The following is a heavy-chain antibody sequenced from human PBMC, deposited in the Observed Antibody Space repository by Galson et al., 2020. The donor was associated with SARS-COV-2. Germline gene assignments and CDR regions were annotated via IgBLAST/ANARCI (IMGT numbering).Heavy chain of an antibody. J-gene: IGHJ4*02. Sequence: SETLSLTCTVSGGSISSYYWSWIRQPPGKGLEWIGYIYYSGSTNYNPSLKSRVTISVDTSKNQFSLKLSSVTAADTAVYYCARTKGEPYYFDYWGQGTLVTVSS. CDR1: GGSISSYY. CDR2: IYYSGST. V-gene: IGHV4-59*01. CDR3: ARTKGEPYYFDY.